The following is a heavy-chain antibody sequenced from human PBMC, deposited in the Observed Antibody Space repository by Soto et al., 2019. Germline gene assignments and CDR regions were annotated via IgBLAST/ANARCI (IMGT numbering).Heavy chain of an antibody. Sequence: PSETLSLTCTVSGDSLSSADYYWSWIRQTPGKGLEWIGHIFYSGTTYYNPSLRSRVTISVDTSKNQFSLRLSSVTAADTAVYYCARDLWVEPELYYYGMDVRGQGSTVTVSS. CDR3: ARDLWVEPELYYYGMDV. V-gene: IGHV4-30-4*01. D-gene: IGHD1-1*01. CDR1: GDSLSSADYY. CDR2: IFYSGTT. J-gene: IGHJ6*02.